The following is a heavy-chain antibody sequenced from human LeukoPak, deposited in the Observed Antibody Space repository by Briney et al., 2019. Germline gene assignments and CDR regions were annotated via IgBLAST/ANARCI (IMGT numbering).Heavy chain of an antibody. CDR3: ARDSVAVAGKL. J-gene: IGHJ4*02. CDR1: GGTFSSYA. CDR2: IIPILGIA. Sequence: SVKVSCKASGGTFSSYAISWVRQAPGQGLEWMGRIIPILGIANYAQKFQGRVTITADKSTSTAYMELSSLRSEDTAVYYCARDSVAVAGKLWGQGTLVTVSS. V-gene: IGHV1-69*04. D-gene: IGHD6-19*01.